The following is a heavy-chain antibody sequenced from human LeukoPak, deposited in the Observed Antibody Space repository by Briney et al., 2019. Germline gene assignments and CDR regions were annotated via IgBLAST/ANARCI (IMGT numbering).Heavy chain of an antibody. J-gene: IGHJ4*02. CDR2: ISGSGGST. CDR1: GFTFSNAW. Sequence: GGALRLSCAASGFTFSNAWMSWVRQAPAKGLEWVSAISGSGGSTYYADYVKGRFTISRDNSKNTLYLQMNSLRAEDTAVYYCAKDYSSGWYLDYWGQGTLVTVSS. V-gene: IGHV3-23*01. D-gene: IGHD6-19*01. CDR3: AKDYSSGWYLDY.